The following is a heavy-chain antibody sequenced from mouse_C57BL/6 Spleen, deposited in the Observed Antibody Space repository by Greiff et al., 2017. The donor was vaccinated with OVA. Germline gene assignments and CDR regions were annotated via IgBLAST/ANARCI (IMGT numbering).Heavy chain of an antibody. CDR2: ISDGGSYT. V-gene: IGHV5-4*01. CDR1: GFTFSSYA. CDR3: ARDEGIYYGNYNFDY. D-gene: IGHD2-1*01. Sequence: DVKLVESGGGLVKPGGSLKLSCAASGFTFSSYAMSWVRQTPEKRLEWVATISDGGSYTYYPDNVKGRFTISRDNAKNNLYLQMSHLKSEDTAMYYCARDEGIYYGNYNFDYWGQGTTLTVSS. J-gene: IGHJ2*01.